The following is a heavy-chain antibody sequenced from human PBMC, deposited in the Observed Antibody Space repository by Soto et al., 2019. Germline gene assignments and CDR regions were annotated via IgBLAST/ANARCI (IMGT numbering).Heavy chain of an antibody. J-gene: IGHJ4*01. Sequence: EVQLVESGGGLVQPGGSLRLSCAASGCKFSDYCMAWVRQAPGKGLEWVANIWRDGGNNNYVDSLKGRFTMSRDDAKNSVYLQMNSRRAENTAVYYCATETWYRFDYWGHGPPVTVSS. D-gene: IGHD2-15*01. CDR2: IWRDGGNN. CDR1: GCKFSDYC. V-gene: IGHV3-7*01. CDR3: ATETWYRFDY.